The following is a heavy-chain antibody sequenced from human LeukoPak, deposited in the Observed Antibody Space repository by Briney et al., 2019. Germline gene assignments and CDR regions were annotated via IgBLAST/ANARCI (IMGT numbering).Heavy chain of an antibody. V-gene: IGHV4-39*07. D-gene: IGHD2-15*01. Sequence: SETLSLTCTVSGGSISSSGYYWGWIRQPPGKGLEWVGSIFYSGSTYYNPSLKSRVTIPVDTSKNQFSLKLSSVTAADTAAYYCARDEGSCSGGSCYGAFDIWGQGTMVTVSS. J-gene: IGHJ3*02. CDR1: GGSISSSGYY. CDR3: ARDEGSCSGGSCYGAFDI. CDR2: IFYSGST.